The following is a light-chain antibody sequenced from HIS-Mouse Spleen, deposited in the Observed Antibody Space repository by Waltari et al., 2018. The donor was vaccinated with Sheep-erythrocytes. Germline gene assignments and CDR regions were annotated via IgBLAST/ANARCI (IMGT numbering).Light chain of an antibody. CDR2: EGS. CDR1: SRAVRSYNL. Sequence: QSALTQPASVSGSPGQSITISCTGTSRAVRSYNLVSWYQQHPGKAPKLMIYEGSKRPSGVSNRFSGSKSGNTASLTISGLQAEDEADYYCCSYAGSSTPWVFGGGTKLTVL. V-gene: IGLV2-23*01. J-gene: IGLJ3*02. CDR3: CSYAGSSTPWV.